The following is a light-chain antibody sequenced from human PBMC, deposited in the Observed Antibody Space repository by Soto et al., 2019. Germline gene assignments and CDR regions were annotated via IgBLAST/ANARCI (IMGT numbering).Light chain of an antibody. V-gene: IGLV2-14*01. CDR3: TSYTSDSTYV. CDR2: DFS. CDR1: STDVGSYNY. J-gene: IGLJ1*01. Sequence: QSVLTQPASVSGSPGQSITISCTGTSTDVGSYNYVSWYQQHPGKAPKLMVYDFSNRPSWVSNRFSGSKSGITASLTISGLQAEDEADYYCTSYTSDSTYVFGTGTKVTVL.